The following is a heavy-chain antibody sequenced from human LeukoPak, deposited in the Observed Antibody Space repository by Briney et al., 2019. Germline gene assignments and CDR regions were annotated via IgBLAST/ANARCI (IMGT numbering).Heavy chain of an antibody. J-gene: IGHJ5*02. CDR1: VCTFSSYA. Sequence: SSVKLSCKASVCTFSSYAISWVRQAPGPGLEWLGRIILILSIANYAQQFQRRLTITADQSTSTAYMALSSLRSEDTAVYHCAREVNLGPVPAVMTILFDPWGQGTLVTVSS. CDR3: AREVNLGPVPAVMTILFDP. D-gene: IGHD2-2*01. V-gene: IGHV1-69*04. CDR2: IILILSIA.